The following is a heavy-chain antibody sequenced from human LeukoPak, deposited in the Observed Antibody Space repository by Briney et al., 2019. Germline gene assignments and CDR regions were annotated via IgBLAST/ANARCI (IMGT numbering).Heavy chain of an antibody. CDR1: SYNFANYW. V-gene: IGHV5-51*01. Sequence: GESLKISCKASSYNFANYWIGWVRQMPGKGLEWMGLTYPGGSQTIYSPSFQGQVTISVDWSTSTVYLQWNTLKASDTAMYYCARRDYTSVWFDPWGQGTLVTVSS. CDR2: TYPGGSQT. D-gene: IGHD4-11*01. J-gene: IGHJ5*02. CDR3: ARRDYTSVWFDP.